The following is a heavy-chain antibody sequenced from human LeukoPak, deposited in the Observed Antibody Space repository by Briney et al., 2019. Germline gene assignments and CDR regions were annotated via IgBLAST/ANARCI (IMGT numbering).Heavy chain of an antibody. CDR2: ISSSGDIT. CDR1: GFAFSSYA. Sequence: PGGSLRLSCAASGFAFSSYAMNWVRQAPGKGLEWVSTISSSGDITFYVDSVKGRFTISRDNSKNTLFLQMNSLRPEDTAVYYCARDPTIAFVRGLIPRTWFDTWGQGTLVTVSS. CDR3: ARDPTIAFVRGLIPRTWFDT. D-gene: IGHD3-10*01. V-gene: IGHV3-23*01. J-gene: IGHJ5*02.